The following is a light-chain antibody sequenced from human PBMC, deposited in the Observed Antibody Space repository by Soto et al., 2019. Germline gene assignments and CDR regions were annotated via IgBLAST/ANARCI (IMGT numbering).Light chain of an antibody. V-gene: IGKV3-11*01. Sequence: SPSNQTLFPGERVPLSCRASQSVRHYFAWYQQKPGQPPRLLIYDASNRATGIPARFSGSGSETDFTLTISSLEPEDSAVYYCQQRSSWPLTFGQGTKVDIK. CDR1: QSVRHY. CDR3: QQRSSWPLT. CDR2: DAS. J-gene: IGKJ1*01.